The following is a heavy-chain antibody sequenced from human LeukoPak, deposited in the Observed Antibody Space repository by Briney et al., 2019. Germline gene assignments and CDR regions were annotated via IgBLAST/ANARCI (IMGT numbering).Heavy chain of an antibody. CDR1: GYTLTELS. CDR2: FDPEDGET. Sequence: ASVKVSCKVSGYTLTELSMHWVRQAPGKGLEWMGGFDPEDGETIYAQKFQGRVTMTEDTSTDTAYMEPSSLRSEDTAVYYCATVGGRVWVPYGPDLDYWGQGTLVTVSS. D-gene: IGHD3-16*01. V-gene: IGHV1-24*01. J-gene: IGHJ4*02. CDR3: ATVGGRVWVPYGPDLDY.